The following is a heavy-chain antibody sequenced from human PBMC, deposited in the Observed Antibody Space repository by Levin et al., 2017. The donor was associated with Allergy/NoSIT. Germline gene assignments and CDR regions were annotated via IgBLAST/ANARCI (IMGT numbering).Heavy chain of an antibody. CDR1: GGSFSAYY. Sequence: SETLSLTCGVYGGSFSAYYWSWIRQPPGKGREGRGESSHRGSTTDKPSLKSRVTISVDTSRKQFSLKMSSVTAADTAVYYCAVFSFRYGTFDIWGQGTVVTVSS. V-gene: IGHV4-34*01. CDR2: SSHRGST. J-gene: IGHJ3*02. D-gene: IGHD4-17*01. CDR3: AVFSFRYGTFDI.